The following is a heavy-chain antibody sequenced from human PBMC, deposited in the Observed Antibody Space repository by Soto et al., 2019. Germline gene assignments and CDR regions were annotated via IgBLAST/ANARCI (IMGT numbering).Heavy chain of an antibody. D-gene: IGHD3-10*01. Sequence: PSETLSLTCAVSGGSISSSNWWSWVRQPPGKGLEWIGEIYHSGSTNYNPSLKSRVTISVDKSKNQFSLKLSSVTAADTAVYYCAREANHYYGSGSRWFDPWGQGTLVTVSS. CDR1: GGSISSSNW. J-gene: IGHJ5*02. V-gene: IGHV4-4*02. CDR2: IYHSGST. CDR3: AREANHYYGSGSRWFDP.